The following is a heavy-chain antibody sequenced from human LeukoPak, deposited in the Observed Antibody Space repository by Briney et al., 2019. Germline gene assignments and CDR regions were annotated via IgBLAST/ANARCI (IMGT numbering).Heavy chain of an antibody. CDR3: ARDRREGSGLGEPRTFDM. V-gene: IGHV4-59*12. CDR1: GGSMTNC. Sequence: SETLSLTCAVSGGSMTNCWSWIWQPPGKGLEWIGYISSSGSTNYNPSLGSRVTISVDASRNQFSLKMTSMTAADTAVYYCARDRREGSGLGEPRTFDMWGQGTMVTVSS. J-gene: IGHJ3*02. CDR2: ISSSGST. D-gene: IGHD3-10*01.